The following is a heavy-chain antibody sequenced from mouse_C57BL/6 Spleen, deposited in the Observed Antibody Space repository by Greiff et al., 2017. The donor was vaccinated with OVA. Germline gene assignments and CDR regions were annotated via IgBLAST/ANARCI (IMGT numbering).Heavy chain of an antibody. CDR2: IWSDGST. V-gene: IGHV2-6-1*01. Sequence: QVQLQQSGPGLVAPSQSLSITCTVSGFSLTSYGVHWVRQPPGKGLEWLVVIWSDGSTTYNSALKSRLSISKDNSKSQVFLKMNSLQTDDTAMYYCARHERGYGNYAWFAYWGQGTLVTVSA. D-gene: IGHD2-10*02. J-gene: IGHJ3*01. CDR3: ARHERGYGNYAWFAY. CDR1: GFSLTSYG.